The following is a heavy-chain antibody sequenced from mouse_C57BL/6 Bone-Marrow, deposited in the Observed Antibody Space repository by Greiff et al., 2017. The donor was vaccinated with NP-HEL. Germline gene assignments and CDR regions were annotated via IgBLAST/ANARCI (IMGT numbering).Heavy chain of an antibody. J-gene: IGHJ4*01. Sequence: VQLQESGPGLVAPSQSLSITCTVSGFSLTSYAISWVRQPPGKGLEWLGVIWTGGGTNYNSALKSRLSISKDNSKSQVFLKMNSLQTDDTARYYCARNPELGSYYYAMDYWGQGTSVTVSS. CDR3: ARNPELGSYYYAMDY. CDR1: GFSLTSYA. CDR2: IWTGGGT. D-gene: IGHD3-3*01. V-gene: IGHV2-9-1*01.